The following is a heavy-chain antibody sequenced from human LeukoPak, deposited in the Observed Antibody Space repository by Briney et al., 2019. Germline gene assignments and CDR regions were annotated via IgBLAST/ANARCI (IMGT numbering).Heavy chain of an antibody. Sequence: PSETLSLTCTVSGGSISSYYWSWIRQPPGKGLEWIGYIYYSGSTNYNPSLKSRVTISVDTSKNQFSLKLSSVTAADTAVYYCARVVVDTAMVYAGFDYWGQGTLVTVSS. CDR2: IYYSGST. CDR1: GGSISSYY. CDR3: ARVVVDTAMVYAGFDY. J-gene: IGHJ4*02. V-gene: IGHV4-59*08. D-gene: IGHD5-18*01.